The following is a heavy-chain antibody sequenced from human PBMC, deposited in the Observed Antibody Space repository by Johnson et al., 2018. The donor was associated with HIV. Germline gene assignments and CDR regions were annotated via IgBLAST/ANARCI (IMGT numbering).Heavy chain of an antibody. CDR3: AKGEQVWSVASAFDM. V-gene: IGHV3-30-3*01. J-gene: IGHJ3*02. D-gene: IGHD5-18*01. Sequence: QVQLVESGGGVVQPGRSLRLSCAASGFTFSSYAMHWVRQAPGKGLEWVAVISYDGSNKYYADSVKGRFTISRDNSKSTLYLQMNSLRAEDTAIYYCAKGEQVWSVASAFDMWGQGTLVTVSS. CDR1: GFTFSSYA. CDR2: ISYDGSNK.